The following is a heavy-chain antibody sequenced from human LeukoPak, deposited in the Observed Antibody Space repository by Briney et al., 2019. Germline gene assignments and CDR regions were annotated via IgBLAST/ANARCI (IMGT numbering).Heavy chain of an antibody. J-gene: IGHJ4*02. CDR3: ATQQGGNPAY. D-gene: IGHD1-14*01. Sequence: SETLSLTCAVYGGSFSGYYWSWIRQPPGKGLEWIGEINHSGSTNYNPSLKSRVTISVDTSKNQFSLKLSSVTAADTAVYYCATQQGGNPAYWGQGTLVTVSS. CDR2: INHSGST. V-gene: IGHV4-34*01. CDR1: GGSFSGYY.